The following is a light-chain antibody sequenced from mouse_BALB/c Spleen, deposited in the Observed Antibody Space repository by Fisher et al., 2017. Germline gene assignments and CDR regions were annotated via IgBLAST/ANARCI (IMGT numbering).Light chain of an antibody. Sequence: IVLTQSPAIMSASPGEKVTMTCSASSSVSYMHWYQQKSGTSPKLWIYSTSNLASGVPARFSGSGSGTSYSLTISSMEAEDAATYYCQQWSSNPRTFGGGTKLEIK. J-gene: IGKJ1*01. CDR3: QQWSSNPRT. CDR1: SSVSY. CDR2: STS. V-gene: IGKV4-59*01.